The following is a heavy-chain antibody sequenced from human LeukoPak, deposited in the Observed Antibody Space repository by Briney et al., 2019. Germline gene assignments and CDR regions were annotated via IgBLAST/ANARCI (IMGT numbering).Heavy chain of an antibody. CDR2: INHSGST. CDR3: ARQILH. J-gene: IGHJ4*02. Sequence: PSETLSLTCAVYGGSFSGHYWTWIRQPPGKGLEWIGEINHSGSTNYNPSLKSRVTISVDTSKDQFSLKLSSVTAADTAVYYCARQILHWGQGTLVTVSS. V-gene: IGHV4-34*01. CDR1: GGSFSGHY. D-gene: IGHD1-26*01.